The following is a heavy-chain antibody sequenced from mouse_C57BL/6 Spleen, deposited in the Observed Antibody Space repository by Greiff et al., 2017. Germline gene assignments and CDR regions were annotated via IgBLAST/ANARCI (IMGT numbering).Heavy chain of an antibody. Sequence: EVQLQESGTVLARPGASVKMSCKTSGYTFTSYWMHWVKQRPGQGLEWIGAISPGNSDTSYNQKFKGKAKLTAVPSARTAYMELSRLTSVDSAVYYCTKCARRYFDYWGQGTTLTVSS. D-gene: IGHD3-1*01. J-gene: IGHJ2*01. CDR1: GYTFTSYW. CDR3: TKCARRYFDY. CDR2: ISPGNSDT. V-gene: IGHV1-5*01.